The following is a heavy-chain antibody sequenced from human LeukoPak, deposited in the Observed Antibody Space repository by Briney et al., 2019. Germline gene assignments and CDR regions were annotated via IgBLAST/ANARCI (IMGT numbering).Heavy chain of an antibody. D-gene: IGHD1-14*01. CDR1: GGXISSYY. J-gene: IGHJ4*02. Sequence: SETLSLTCTVSGGXISSYYCSWIRQPAGKGREWIGRIYTSGSTNYNPSLKSRVTMSVDTSKNQFSLKLSSVTAADTAVYYCARGDPNQATSFDYWGQGTLVTVSS. CDR2: IYTSGST. CDR3: ARGDPNQATSFDY. V-gene: IGHV4-4*07.